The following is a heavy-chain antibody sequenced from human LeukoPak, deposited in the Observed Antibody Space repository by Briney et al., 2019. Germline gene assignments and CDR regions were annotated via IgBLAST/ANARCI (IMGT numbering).Heavy chain of an antibody. V-gene: IGHV3-48*01. Sequence: GGSLRLSCAASGFTFSSYSMNWVRQAPGKGLEWVSYISSSSSTIYYADSVKGRFTISRDNAKNSLYLQMNSLRAEDTAVYYCARGWSNADSSSSGRYDAFDIWGQGTMVTVSS. J-gene: IGHJ3*02. CDR2: ISSSSSTI. D-gene: IGHD6-6*01. CDR1: GFTFSSYS. CDR3: ARGWSNADSSSSGRYDAFDI.